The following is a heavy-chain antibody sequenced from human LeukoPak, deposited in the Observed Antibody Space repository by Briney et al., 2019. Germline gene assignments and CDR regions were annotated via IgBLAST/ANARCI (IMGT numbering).Heavy chain of an antibody. CDR1: GGSISSYY. CDR2: IYYSGST. Sequence: SETLSLTCTVSGGSISSYYWSWIRQPPGKGLEWMGYIYYSGSTNYNPSLKSRVTISVDTSKNQFSLKLASVTAADTAVYYCARTTEGGYTYGYFYYYYMDVWGKGTTVTISS. J-gene: IGHJ6*03. D-gene: IGHD5-18*01. V-gene: IGHV4-59*01. CDR3: ARTTEGGYTYGYFYYYYMDV.